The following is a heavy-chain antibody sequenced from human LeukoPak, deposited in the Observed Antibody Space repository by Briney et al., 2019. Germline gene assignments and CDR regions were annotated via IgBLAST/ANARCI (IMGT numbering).Heavy chain of an antibody. V-gene: IGHV1-46*01. J-gene: IGHJ4*02. CDR2: INPSGGNT. Sequence: ASVKVSCKASGYTFPSYYMHWVRQAPGQGLEWMGVINPSGGNTNSAQKFQGRVTMTRDTSTRTVYMELSSLRSEDTAVYYCARGPVDYDFWSGWDYWGQGTLVTVSS. CDR3: ARGPVDYDFWSGWDY. CDR1: GYTFPSYY. D-gene: IGHD3-3*01.